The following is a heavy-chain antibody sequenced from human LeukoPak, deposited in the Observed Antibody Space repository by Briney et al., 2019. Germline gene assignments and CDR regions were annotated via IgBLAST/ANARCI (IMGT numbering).Heavy chain of an antibody. V-gene: IGHV3-21*01. J-gene: IGHJ6*03. CDR3: TVTTMGYYYYYYMDV. D-gene: IGHD2-21*02. CDR1: GFTFSSYS. CDR2: ISSSSSYI. Sequence: GGSLRLSCAASGFTFSSYSMSWVRQAPGKGLEWVSSISSSSSYIYYADSVKGRFTISRDNAKNSLYLQMNSLRAEDTAVYYCTVTTMGYYYYYYMDVWGKGTTVTVSS.